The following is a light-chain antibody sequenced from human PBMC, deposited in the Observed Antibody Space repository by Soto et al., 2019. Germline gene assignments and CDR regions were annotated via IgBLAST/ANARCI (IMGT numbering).Light chain of an antibody. V-gene: IGLV2-14*01. CDR1: SSDLGAYNY. CDR3: SSYISSIWV. CDR2: EVS. Sequence: QAVLTQPASVSGSPGQSITISCTGTSSDLGAYNYVSWYQQYPGKAPKLMIYEVSNRPSGVSNRFPGSKSGNTASLTISGLQAEDEADYYCSSYISSIWVFGGGTKLTVL. J-gene: IGLJ3*02.